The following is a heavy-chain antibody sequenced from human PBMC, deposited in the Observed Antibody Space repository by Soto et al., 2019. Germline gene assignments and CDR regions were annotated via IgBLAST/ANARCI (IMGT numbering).Heavy chain of an antibody. D-gene: IGHD3-10*02. J-gene: IGHJ5*02. CDR2: TYYRSKWHN. CDR1: GDSVSTNSAA. Sequence: PSPTLSLTCAISGDSVSTNSAAWNWIRQSPSRSLEWLGRTYYRSKWHNDYAVSVESRITINPDTSKNQFSLQLNSVTPGDTAVYYCARGSVRWFDPWGQGTLVTVSS. CDR3: ARGSVRWFDP. V-gene: IGHV6-1*01.